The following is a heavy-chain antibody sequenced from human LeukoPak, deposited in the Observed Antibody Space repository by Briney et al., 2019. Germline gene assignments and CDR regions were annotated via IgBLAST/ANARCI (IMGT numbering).Heavy chain of an antibody. J-gene: IGHJ4*02. Sequence: GGSLRLSCAASGFTFSTYAMHWVRQAPGKGLEWVAVISYDGSNKYYAGSVKGRFTISRDNSKNTLYLQMNSLRAEDTAMYYCAREGSMDNFDYWGQGTLVTVSS. CDR2: ISYDGSNK. CDR1: GFTFSTYA. V-gene: IGHV3-30-3*01. CDR3: AREGSMDNFDY. D-gene: IGHD2/OR15-2a*01.